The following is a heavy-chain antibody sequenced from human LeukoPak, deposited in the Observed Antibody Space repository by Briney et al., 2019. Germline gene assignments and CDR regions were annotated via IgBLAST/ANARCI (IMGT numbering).Heavy chain of an antibody. V-gene: IGHV3-66*01. D-gene: IGHD3-10*01. Sequence: PGGSLRLSRAASEFSVSSNYMTWVRQAPGKGLECVSIIYSGGTTYYADSVRGRFTISRDNSKNTLYLQMDRLRVEDTAVYYCARKSDSLMLRGGDCWGQGTLVTVSS. CDR1: EFSVSSNY. J-gene: IGHJ4*02. CDR2: IYSGGTT. CDR3: ARKSDSLMLRGGDC.